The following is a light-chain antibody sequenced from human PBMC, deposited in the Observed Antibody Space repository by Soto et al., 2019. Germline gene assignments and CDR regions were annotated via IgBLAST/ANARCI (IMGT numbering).Light chain of an antibody. V-gene: IGKV3-20*01. CDR1: QSVSSSY. J-gene: IGKJ3*01. CDR2: GAS. CDR3: QQYGSPLFT. Sequence: EIVLTQSPGTLSLSPGERATLSCRASQSVSSSYLAWYKQKPGQAPRLLIYGASSRATGITDRFRGSGSGKDFTLTISRLEPEDSAVYYCQQYGSPLFTFGPGTKVDIK.